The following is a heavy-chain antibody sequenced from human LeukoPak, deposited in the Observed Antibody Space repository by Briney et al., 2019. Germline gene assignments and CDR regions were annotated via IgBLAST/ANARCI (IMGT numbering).Heavy chain of an antibody. CDR2: IIPIFGTA. CDR3: AMSSYSGSYYWFDP. V-gene: IGHV1-69*13. Sequence: SVKVSCKASGGTFISYAISWVRQAPGQGLEWMGGIIPIFGTANYAQKFQGRVTITADESTSTAYMELSSLRSEDTAVYYCAMSSYSGSYYWFDPWGQGTLVTVSS. J-gene: IGHJ5*02. D-gene: IGHD1-26*01. CDR1: GGTFISYA.